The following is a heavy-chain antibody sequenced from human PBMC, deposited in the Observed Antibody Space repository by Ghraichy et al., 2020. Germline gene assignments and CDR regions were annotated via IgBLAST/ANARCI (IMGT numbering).Heavy chain of an antibody. J-gene: IGHJ4*02. V-gene: IGHV3-48*02. D-gene: IGHD2-2*01. Sequence: GGSLRLSCAASGFTFNSYSMNWVRQAPGKGLEWISYISSSSNTIYYADSVKGRFTISRDNVKNSLYLQMDSLRDEDTAVYYCTPGYCSSTSCHHYFDYWGQGTLVTVSS. CDR1: GFTFNSYS. CDR2: ISSSSNTI. CDR3: TPGYCSSTSCHHYFDY.